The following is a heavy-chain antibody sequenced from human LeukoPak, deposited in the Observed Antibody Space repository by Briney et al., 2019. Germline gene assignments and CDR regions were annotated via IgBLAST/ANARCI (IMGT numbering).Heavy chain of an antibody. CDR3: ARDTTMVRGVTTRGGYPDY. Sequence: ASVKVSCKASGYTFTSYGISWVRQAPGQGLEWMGWISAYNGNTNYAQKLQGRVTMTTDTSTSTAYMELRSLRFDDTAVYYCARDTTMVRGVTTRGGYPDYWGQGTLVTVSS. CDR1: GYTFTSYG. V-gene: IGHV1-18*01. J-gene: IGHJ4*02. D-gene: IGHD3-10*01. CDR2: ISAYNGNT.